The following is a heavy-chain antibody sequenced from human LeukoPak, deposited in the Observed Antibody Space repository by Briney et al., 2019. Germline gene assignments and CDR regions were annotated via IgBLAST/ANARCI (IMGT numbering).Heavy chain of an antibody. D-gene: IGHD1-26*01. CDR2: VYYIGST. V-gene: IGHV4-34*01. Sequence: PSETLSLTCAVYGGSFSGYYWSWIRQPPGKGLEWIGSVYYIGSTYYNPSLESRVTISLDTSKNQFSLKLSSVTAADTGVYYCSGKQWVMYYFDSWGQGNLVTVSS. CDR3: SGKQWVMYYFDS. J-gene: IGHJ4*02. CDR1: GGSFSGYY.